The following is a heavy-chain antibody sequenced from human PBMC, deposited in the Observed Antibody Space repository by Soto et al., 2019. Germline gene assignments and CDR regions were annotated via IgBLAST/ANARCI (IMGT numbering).Heavy chain of an antibody. V-gene: IGHV4-30-4*01. CDR2: IYYSGRT. Sequence: QVQLQESGPGLVKPSQTLSLTCTVSGGSISSGDYYWSWIRQPPGKGLEWIGYIYYSGRTYYNPSRKSRVTISVDTSKNQFSLKLSSVTAADTAVYYCARWIQLWSPIGRHYRYGDVWGQGTTVTVSS. CDR1: GGSISSGDYY. CDR3: ARWIQLWSPIGRHYRYGDV. J-gene: IGHJ6*02. D-gene: IGHD5-18*01.